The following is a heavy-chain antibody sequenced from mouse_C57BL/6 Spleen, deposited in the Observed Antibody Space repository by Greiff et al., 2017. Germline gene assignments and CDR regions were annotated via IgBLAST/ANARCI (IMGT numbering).Heavy chain of an antibody. Sequence: QVQLQQSGAELMKPGASVTLSCKATGYTFTGYWLEWVKQRPGHGLEWIGEILPGRGSTNYNEKFKGNATFTADTSSNTAYMKLSSLTNEDSAIYYCARTRIIITTVVATGFDYWGQGTTLTVSS. J-gene: IGHJ2*01. CDR1: GYTFTGYW. V-gene: IGHV1-9*01. CDR3: ARTRIIITTVVATGFDY. D-gene: IGHD1-1*01. CDR2: ILPGRGST.